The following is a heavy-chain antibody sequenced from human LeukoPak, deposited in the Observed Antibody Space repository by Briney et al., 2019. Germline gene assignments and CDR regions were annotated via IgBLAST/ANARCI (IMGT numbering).Heavy chain of an antibody. D-gene: IGHD3-3*01. CDR3: ASAYASYDFWSGYENFDL. Sequence: PGGSLSLSCAASGIRFTTHWMNWVRQAPGKGLEWVASIRQDGGEKKYVDSVKGRFTISRDLAQNSLFLQMNSLRAEDTAVYYCASAYASYDFWSGYENFDLWGQGTLVTVSS. CDR2: IRQDGGEK. J-gene: IGHJ4*02. V-gene: IGHV3-7*01. CDR1: GIRFTTHW.